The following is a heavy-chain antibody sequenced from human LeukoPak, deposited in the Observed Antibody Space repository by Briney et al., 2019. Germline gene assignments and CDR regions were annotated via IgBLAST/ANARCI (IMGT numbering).Heavy chain of an antibody. Sequence: GGSLRLSCAVSGSSVSSNFMTWVRQAPGKGLEWVSLILGETTTTYADSVEGRFTISRDNSKNTLYLQMNRLRAEDTAVYYCVSDKGLRPTERFDSWGQGTLVTVSS. V-gene: IGHV3-53*01. D-gene: IGHD3/OR15-3a*01. CDR1: GSSVSSNF. CDR2: ILGETTT. CDR3: VSDKGLRPTERFDS. J-gene: IGHJ4*02.